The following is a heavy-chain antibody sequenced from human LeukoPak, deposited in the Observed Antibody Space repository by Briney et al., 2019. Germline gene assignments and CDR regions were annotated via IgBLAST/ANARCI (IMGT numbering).Heavy chain of an antibody. D-gene: IGHD3-10*01. J-gene: IGHJ5*02. V-gene: IGHV3-48*03. CDR3: ARVRYYYGSGSEKGYWFDP. Sequence: GGSLRLSCAASGFTFSSYEMNWARQAPGKGLEWVSYISSSGSTIYYADSVKGRFTISRDNAKNSLYLQMNSLRAEDTAVYYCARVRYYYGSGSEKGYWFDPWGQGTLVTVSS. CDR2: ISSSGSTI. CDR1: GFTFSSYE.